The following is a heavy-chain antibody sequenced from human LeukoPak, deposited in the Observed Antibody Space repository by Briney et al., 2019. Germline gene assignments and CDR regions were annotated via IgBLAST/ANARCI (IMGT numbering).Heavy chain of an antibody. CDR2: ISGPGTTT. V-gene: IGHV3-48*01. CDR1: GFTFSDYS. CDR3: ARDWI. Sequence: GGSLRLSCAASGFTFSDYSMNWVRQAPGKGLEWLSYISGPGTTTKYADSVKGRFTISRDNDKNSLYLQMNSLRAEDTAVYYCARDWIWGQGTMVTVSS. J-gene: IGHJ3*02.